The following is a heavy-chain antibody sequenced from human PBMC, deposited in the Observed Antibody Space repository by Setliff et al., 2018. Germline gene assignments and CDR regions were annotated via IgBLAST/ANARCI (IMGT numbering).Heavy chain of an antibody. Sequence: PSETLSLTCTVSGGSISSGGYYWSWIRQHPGKGLEWIGYIYYSGSTSYYNPSLKSRVTISVDTSKNQFSLKLRSVTAADTAVYYCARTGTYYYMDVWGKGTTVTVSS. D-gene: IGHD1-1*01. CDR3: ARTGTYYYMDV. J-gene: IGHJ6*03. CDR2: IYYSGSTS. V-gene: IGHV4-31*03. CDR1: GGSISSGGYY.